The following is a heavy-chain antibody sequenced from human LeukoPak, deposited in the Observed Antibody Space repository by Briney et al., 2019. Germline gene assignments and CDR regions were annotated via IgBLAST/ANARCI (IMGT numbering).Heavy chain of an antibody. V-gene: IGHV3-23*01. CDR1: GFTFNSYA. CDR3: AKYTTVNRYFDY. D-gene: IGHD4-11*01. Sequence: GGSLRLSCAASGFTFNSYAMSWVRQAPGKGLEWVSTLSAGGASTYHADSVKGRFTISRDNSKNTLYLQMNSLRAEDTAVYYCAKYTTVNRYFDYWGQGTLVSVSS. CDR2: LSAGGAST. J-gene: IGHJ4*02.